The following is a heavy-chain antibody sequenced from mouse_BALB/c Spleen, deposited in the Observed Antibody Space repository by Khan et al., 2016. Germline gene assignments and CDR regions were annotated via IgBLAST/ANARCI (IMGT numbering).Heavy chain of an antibody. Sequence: VKLLESGAELAKPGASVKMSCKASGYTFTSYWMHWVKQRPGQGLEWIGYINPSTGYTEYNQKFKDKATLTADKSSSTAYMQLSSLTSEDSAVYYWSRRSPYYCTYWGAMDYWGQGTSVTVSS. CDR2: INPSTGYT. V-gene: IGHV1-7*01. D-gene: IGHD2-10*01. CDR3: SRRSPYYCTYWGAMDY. J-gene: IGHJ4*01. CDR1: GYTFTSYW.